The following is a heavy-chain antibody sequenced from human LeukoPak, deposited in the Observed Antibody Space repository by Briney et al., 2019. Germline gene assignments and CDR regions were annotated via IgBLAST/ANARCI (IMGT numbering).Heavy chain of an antibody. J-gene: IGHJ6*02. Sequence: WIRQPPGKGLEWIGYIYYSGSTYYNPSLKSRVTISVDTSKNQFSLKLSSVTAADTAVYYCARDGGLYGMDVWGQGTTVTVSS. D-gene: IGHD5-24*01. CDR3: ARDGGLYGMDV. CDR2: IYYSGST. V-gene: IGHV4-30-4*08.